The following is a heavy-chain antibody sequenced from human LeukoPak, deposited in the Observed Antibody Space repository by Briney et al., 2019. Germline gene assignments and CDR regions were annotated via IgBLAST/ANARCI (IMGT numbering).Heavy chain of an antibody. CDR2: IYFSGST. Sequence: SSETLSLTCTVSGGSISTYFWSWIRLPPGKGLEWIGHIYFSGSTNYNPSLKGRVTISVDTSKNQFSLTLSSVTAAATAVYYCARHKSSGSYPLDYWGQGTLVTVSS. CDR3: ARHKSSGSYPLDY. D-gene: IGHD3-22*01. CDR1: GGSISTYF. J-gene: IGHJ4*02. V-gene: IGHV4-59*08.